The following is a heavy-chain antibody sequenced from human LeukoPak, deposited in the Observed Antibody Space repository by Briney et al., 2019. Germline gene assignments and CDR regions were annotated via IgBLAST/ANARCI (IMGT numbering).Heavy chain of an antibody. CDR1: GGSFSGYY. V-gene: IGHV4-34*01. J-gene: IGHJ4*02. Sequence: SETLSLTCAVYGGSFSGYYWSWIRQPPGKGLEWIGEINHSGSTNYNPSLKSRVTISVDTSKNQFSLKLSSVTAANTAVYYCARGGYYGSADYWGQGTLVTVSS. D-gene: IGHD3-10*01. CDR2: INHSGST. CDR3: ARGGYYGSADY.